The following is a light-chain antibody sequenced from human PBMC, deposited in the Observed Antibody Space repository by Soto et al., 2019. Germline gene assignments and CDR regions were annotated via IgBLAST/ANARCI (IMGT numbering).Light chain of an antibody. J-gene: IGKJ2*01. CDR2: DAS. V-gene: IGKV3-11*01. Sequence: EIVLTQSPATLSLSPGERATLSCRASQSVSSYFAWYQQKPGQAPRLLIYDASSRAAGIPARFSGSGSETDFTLTISSQEPEDFAVYYRQLRSNRPYTFGQGTKLEIK. CDR1: QSVSSY. CDR3: QLRSNRPYT.